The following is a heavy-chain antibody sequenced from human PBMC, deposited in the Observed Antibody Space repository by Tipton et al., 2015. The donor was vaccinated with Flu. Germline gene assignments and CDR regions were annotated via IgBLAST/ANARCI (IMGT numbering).Heavy chain of an antibody. CDR3: ARDDPKGYGRDQHYYYYMDV. J-gene: IGHJ6*03. CDR2: IYSNGAT. V-gene: IGHV4-4*07. D-gene: IGHD4-17*01. Sequence: TLSLTCSVSSGSVSGYYWSWIRQPAGKGLEYIGRIYSNGATNYSPSLGSRVTLSVDTSRNQVSLRLISVTAADTAVYYCARDDPKGYGRDQHYYYYMDVWGRGTSVTVSS. CDR1: SGSVSGYY.